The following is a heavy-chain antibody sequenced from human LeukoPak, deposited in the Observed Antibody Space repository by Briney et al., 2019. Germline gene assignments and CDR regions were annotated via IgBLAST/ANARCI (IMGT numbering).Heavy chain of an antibody. CDR2: ISGSGGST. V-gene: IGHV3-23*01. Sequence: GGSLRLSCAASGFTFSSYSMNWVRQAPGKGLEWVSAISGSGGSTYYADSVKGRFTISRDNSKNTLYLQMNSLRAEDTAVYYCAKDSRASYYYDSSGYGGGYFDYWGQGTLVTVSS. CDR3: AKDSRASYYYDSSGYGGGYFDY. J-gene: IGHJ4*02. CDR1: GFTFSSYS. D-gene: IGHD3-22*01.